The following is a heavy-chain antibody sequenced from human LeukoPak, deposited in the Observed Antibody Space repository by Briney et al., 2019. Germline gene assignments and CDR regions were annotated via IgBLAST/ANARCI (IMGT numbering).Heavy chain of an antibody. D-gene: IGHD3-10*01. Sequence: GGSLRLSCAASGFTFDDYGMTWVRQAPGKGLEWVSGINWSGGSTSYADSVKGRFTISRDNVKNSLYLQMNSLRAEDTALYYCAREGVSYYGSRNDYWGQGTLVTVSS. CDR3: AREGVSYYGSRNDY. CDR1: GFTFDDYG. J-gene: IGHJ4*02. CDR2: INWSGGST. V-gene: IGHV3-20*04.